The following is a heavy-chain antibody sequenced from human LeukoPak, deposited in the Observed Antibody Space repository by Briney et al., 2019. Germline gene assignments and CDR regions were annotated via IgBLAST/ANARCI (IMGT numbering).Heavy chain of an antibody. J-gene: IGHJ4*02. CDR1: GGSISSSSYY. V-gene: IGHV4-39*01. CDR2: IYYSGST. CDR3: ARRVMSSSSYFDY. D-gene: IGHD6-6*01. Sequence: SETLSLTCTVSGGSISSSSYYWGWIRQPPGKGLEWIGSIYYSGSTYYNPSLKSRVTIPVDTSKNQFSLKLSSVTAADTAVYYCARRVMSSSSYFDYWGQGTLVTVSS.